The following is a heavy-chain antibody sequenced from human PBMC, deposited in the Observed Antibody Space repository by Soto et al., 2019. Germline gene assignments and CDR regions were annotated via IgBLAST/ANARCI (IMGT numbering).Heavy chain of an antibody. Sequence: QVQLVQSGAEVKKPGASVKVSCKASGYTFTSYGISWVRQAPGQGLEWMGWTSAYNGNTNYAQKLQDRVTMTTDTSTRTAYMKLRRLGSDDTSLYSCAGSLIRRDCSSTSCYGYYYYYRDVWGKGNTVTVSS. D-gene: IGHD2-2*01. V-gene: IGHV1-18*01. CDR3: AGSLIRRDCSSTSCYGYYYYYRDV. CDR1: GYTFTSYG. CDR2: TSAYNGNT. J-gene: IGHJ6*03.